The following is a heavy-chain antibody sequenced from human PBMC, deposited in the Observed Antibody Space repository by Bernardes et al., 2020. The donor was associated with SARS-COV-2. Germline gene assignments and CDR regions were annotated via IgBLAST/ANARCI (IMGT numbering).Heavy chain of an antibody. V-gene: IGHV4-61*01. CDR2: IYYSGST. D-gene: IGHD6-13*01. Sequence: SETLSLTCTVSGGSVSSGSYYWSWIRQPPGKGLEWIGYIYYSGSTNYNPSLKSRVTISVDTSKNQFSLKLSSVTAADTAVYYCALLGYSSSWYYYYYGMDVWGQGTTVTVSS. J-gene: IGHJ6*02. CDR3: ALLGYSSSWYYYYYGMDV. CDR1: GGSVSSGSYY.